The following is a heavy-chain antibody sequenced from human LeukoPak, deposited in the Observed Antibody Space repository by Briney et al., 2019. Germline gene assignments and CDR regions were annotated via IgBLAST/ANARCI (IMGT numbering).Heavy chain of an antibody. V-gene: IGHV3-21*01. Sequence: PGGSLRLSCAASGFTFSSYSMNWVRQAPGKGLEWVSSISSSSSYIYYADSVKVRFTISRDNSKNTLYLQMNSLRTEDTAVYYCARDWGSSGYYYFDYWGQGTLVTVSS. CDR2: ISSSSSYI. J-gene: IGHJ4*02. CDR1: GFTFSSYS. CDR3: ARDWGSSGYYYFDY. D-gene: IGHD3-22*01.